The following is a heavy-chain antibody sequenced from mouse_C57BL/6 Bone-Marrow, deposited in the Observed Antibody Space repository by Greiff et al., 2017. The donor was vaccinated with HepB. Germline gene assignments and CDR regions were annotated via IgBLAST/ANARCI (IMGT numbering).Heavy chain of an antibody. CDR2: IFPGSGST. CDR1: GYTFTDYY. D-gene: IGHD1-1*01. CDR3: ASPFTTVVAPTFYFDY. V-gene: IGHV1-75*01. Sequence: VKLMESGPELVKPGASVKISCKASGYTFTDYYINWVKQRPGQGLEWIGWIFPGSGSTYYNEKFKGKATLTVDKSSSTAYMLLSSLTSEDSAVYFCASPFTTVVAPTFYFDYWGQGTTLTVSS. J-gene: IGHJ2*01.